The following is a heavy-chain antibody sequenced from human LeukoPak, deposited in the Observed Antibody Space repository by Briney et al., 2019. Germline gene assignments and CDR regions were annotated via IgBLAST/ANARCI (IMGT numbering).Heavy chain of an antibody. D-gene: IGHD2-15*01. CDR3: ARHEGYCSGGICHNYYYYGMDV. J-gene: IGHJ6*02. CDR1: GGSISSSSYY. V-gene: IGHV4-39*01. Sequence: SETLSLTCTVSGGSISSSSYYWGWIRQPPGKGLEWIGSISYSGDTYYNPSLKRRVTISVDTSKSQFSLKLSSVTAADTAVYYCARHEGYCSGGICHNYYYYGMDVWGQGTTVTVSS. CDR2: ISYSGDT.